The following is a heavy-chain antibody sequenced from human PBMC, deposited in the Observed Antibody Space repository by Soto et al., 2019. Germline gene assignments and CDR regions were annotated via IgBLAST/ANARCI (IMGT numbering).Heavy chain of an antibody. CDR1: GCRFTDNY. D-gene: IGHD1-1*01. CDR2: MNSNTGGT. J-gene: IGHJ5*01. Sequence: XSVRVGCPASGCRFTDNYIHWVRQAPGQGLEWMGWMNSNTGGTKYAQKFQDRVIMTRDTSISSAYMELSRLMSDDTAVYYCTRGSGTSWFDSWGQGALVTVSS. CDR3: TRGSGTSWFDS. V-gene: IGHV1-2*02.